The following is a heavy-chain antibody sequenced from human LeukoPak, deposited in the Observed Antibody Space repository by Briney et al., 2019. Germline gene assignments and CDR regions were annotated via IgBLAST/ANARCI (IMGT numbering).Heavy chain of an antibody. CDR2: IIPILGTA. Sequence: GASVKVSCKASGGTFSSYAISWVRQAPGQGLEWMGGIIPILGTANYAQKFQGRVTITTDESTSTAYMELSSLRSEDTAVYYCASCKGCYYDSSGYSYYYYYYMDVWGKGTTVTVSS. CDR3: ASCKGCYYDSSGYSYYYYYYMDV. D-gene: IGHD3-22*01. V-gene: IGHV1-69*05. CDR1: GGTFSSYA. J-gene: IGHJ6*03.